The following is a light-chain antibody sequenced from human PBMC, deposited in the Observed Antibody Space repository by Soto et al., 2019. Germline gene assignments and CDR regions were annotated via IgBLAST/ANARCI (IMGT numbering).Light chain of an antibody. Sequence: QSALTQPASVSGSPGRSITISCTGTSSDVGSYNLVSWYPQHPGKAPKLMIYEGSKRPLGVSNRFSGSKSGNTASLTISGLQAEDEADYYCCSYAGSSTYVVFGGGTKVTVL. CDR3: CSYAGSSTYVV. CDR1: SSDVGSYNL. CDR2: EGS. J-gene: IGLJ2*01. V-gene: IGLV2-23*01.